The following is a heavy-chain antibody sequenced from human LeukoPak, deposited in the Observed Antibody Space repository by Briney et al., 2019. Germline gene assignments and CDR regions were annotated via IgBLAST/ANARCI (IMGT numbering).Heavy chain of an antibody. Sequence: KPSETLSLTCTVSGGSISSYYWSWIRQPPGKGLEWIGYIYYSGSTNYNPSLKSRVTISVDTSKNQFSLKLSSVTAADTAVYYCARASASGIAAAGRLLDYWGQGTLVTVSS. D-gene: IGHD6-13*01. CDR3: ARASASGIAAAGRLLDY. CDR2: IYYSGST. CDR1: GGSISSYY. V-gene: IGHV4-59*01. J-gene: IGHJ4*02.